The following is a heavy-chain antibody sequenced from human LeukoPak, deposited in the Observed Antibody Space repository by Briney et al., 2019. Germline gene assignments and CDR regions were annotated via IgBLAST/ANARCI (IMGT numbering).Heavy chain of an antibody. Sequence: GGSLRLSCEASGFTFNNARMNWVRQAPGKGPEWVGRIYSKTEGETTEYAAPVKGRFTISRVDSKNTLYLQMNSLKTEDTAVYSCTTADYPLYDYWGQGTLVTVSS. CDR2: IYSKTEGETT. V-gene: IGHV3-15*07. J-gene: IGHJ4*02. CDR3: TTADYPLYDY. D-gene: IGHD4/OR15-4a*01. CDR1: GFTFNNAR.